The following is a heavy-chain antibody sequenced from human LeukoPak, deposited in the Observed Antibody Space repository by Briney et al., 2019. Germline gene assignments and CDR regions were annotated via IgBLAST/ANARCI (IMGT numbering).Heavy chain of an antibody. CDR3: ARSITMIVRAFDI. J-gene: IGHJ3*02. Sequence: PSETLSLTCAVYGGSFSGYYWSWIRQPPGKGLEWIGEINRSGSTNYNPSLKSRVTISVDTSKNQFSLKLSSVTAADTAVYYCARSITMIVRAFDIWGQGTMVTVSS. CDR1: GGSFSGYY. CDR2: INRSGST. D-gene: IGHD3-22*01. V-gene: IGHV4-34*01.